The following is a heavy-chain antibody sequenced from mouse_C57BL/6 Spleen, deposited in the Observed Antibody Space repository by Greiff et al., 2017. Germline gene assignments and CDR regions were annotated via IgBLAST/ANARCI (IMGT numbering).Heavy chain of an antibody. CDR2: IWAGGST. V-gene: IGHV2-5*01. Sequence: QVQLQQSGPGLVQPSQSLSITCTVSGFSLTSYGVHWVRQSPGKGLEWLGVIWAGGSTDYNAAFMSRLSITKDNSKSQVFFKMNSLQADDTAIYYCAKMGGNYEEYYFDYWGQGTTLTVSS. CDR1: GFSLTSYG. CDR3: AKMGGNYEEYYFDY. D-gene: IGHD2-1*01. J-gene: IGHJ2*01.